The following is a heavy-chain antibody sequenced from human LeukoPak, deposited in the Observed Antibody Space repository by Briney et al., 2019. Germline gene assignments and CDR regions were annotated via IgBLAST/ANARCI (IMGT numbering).Heavy chain of an antibody. CDR1: GFTFSSYA. V-gene: IGHV3-23*01. J-gene: IGHJ4*02. Sequence: GGSLRLSYAASGFTFSSYAMSWVRQAPGKGLEWVSAISGSGGSTYYADSVKGRFTISRDNSKNTLYLQMNSLRAEDTAVYYSAKAPGGYGDYWGQGTLVTVSS. D-gene: IGHD5-12*01. CDR3: AKAPGGYGDY. CDR2: ISGSGGST.